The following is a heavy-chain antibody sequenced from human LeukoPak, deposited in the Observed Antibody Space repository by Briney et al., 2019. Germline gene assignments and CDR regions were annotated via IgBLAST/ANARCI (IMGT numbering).Heavy chain of an antibody. J-gene: IGHJ6*02. CDR1: GFSFSTYD. CDR3: ARDFTMVRGAVYWYYYGMDV. CDR2: ISGGGAPI. V-gene: IGHV3-48*03. Sequence: PGGSLRLSCAASGFSFSTYDMNWVRQAPGKGPEWISYISGGGAPIYYRESARGRFTISRDNAKNLLYLDMNSLRAEDTAVYYCARDFTMVRGAVYWYYYGMDVWGQGTTVTVSS. D-gene: IGHD3-10*01.